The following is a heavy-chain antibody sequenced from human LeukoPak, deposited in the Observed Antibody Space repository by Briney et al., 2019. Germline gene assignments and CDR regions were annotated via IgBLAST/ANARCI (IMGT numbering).Heavy chain of an antibody. CDR3: ASDTRTTYDFWSGYYHPDYFDY. Sequence: SETLSLTCTVSGYSISSGYYWGWIRQPPGKGLEWIGSIYHSGSTYYNPSLKSRVTISVDTSKNQFSLKLSSVTAADTAVYYCASDTRTTYDFWSGYYHPDYFDYWGQGTLVTVSS. V-gene: IGHV4-38-2*02. D-gene: IGHD3-3*01. J-gene: IGHJ4*02. CDR2: IYHSGST. CDR1: GYSISSGYY.